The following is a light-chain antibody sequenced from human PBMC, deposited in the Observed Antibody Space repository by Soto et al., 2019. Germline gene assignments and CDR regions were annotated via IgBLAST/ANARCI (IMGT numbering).Light chain of an antibody. CDR1: SSDVGGYNY. CDR3: CSYAGSYTHYV. Sequence: QSALTQPRSVCGSPGQSITISCTGTSSDVGGYNYVSWYRQHPGKAPKLMIYDVSNRPSGVPDRFSGSKSGNTASLTISGLQAEDEADYYCCSYAGSYTHYVFGTGTKLTVL. J-gene: IGLJ1*01. V-gene: IGLV2-11*01. CDR2: DVS.